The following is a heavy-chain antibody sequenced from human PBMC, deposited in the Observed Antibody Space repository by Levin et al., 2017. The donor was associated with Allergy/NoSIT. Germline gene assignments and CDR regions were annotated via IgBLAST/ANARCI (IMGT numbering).Heavy chain of an antibody. CDR1: GGTFSSYA. CDR3: ARDHCTGGVCEGGGSVAFDI. V-gene: IGHV1-69*13. Sequence: SVKVSCKASGGTFSSYAISWVRQAPGQGLEWMGGIIPIFGTANYAQKFQGRVTITADESTSTAYMELSSLRSEDTAVYYCARDHCTGGVCEGGGSVAFDIWGQGTMVTVSS. CDR2: IIPIFGTA. D-gene: IGHD2-8*02. J-gene: IGHJ3*02.